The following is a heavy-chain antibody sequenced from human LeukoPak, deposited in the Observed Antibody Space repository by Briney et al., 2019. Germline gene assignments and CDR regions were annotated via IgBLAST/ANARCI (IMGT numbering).Heavy chain of an antibody. CDR1: GFTFSNAW. CDR2: IKSKTDGGTT. D-gene: IGHD5-18*01. V-gene: IGHV3-15*01. CDR3: TTADGYSYGYGIDY. Sequence: GGSLRLSCAASGFTFSNAWMSWVRQAPGKGLEWVGRIKSKTDGGTTDYAAPVKGRFTISRDDSKNTLYLQMNSLKTEDTAVYYCTTADGYSYGYGIDYWGQGTLVTVS. J-gene: IGHJ4*02.